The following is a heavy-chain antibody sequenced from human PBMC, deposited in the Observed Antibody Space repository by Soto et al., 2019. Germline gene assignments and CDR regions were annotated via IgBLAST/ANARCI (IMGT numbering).Heavy chain of an antibody. Sequence: PGGSLRLSCTASGFTFGDYAMSWFRQAPGKGLEWVGFIRSKAYGGTTEYAASVKGRFTISRDDSKSIAYLQMNSLKTEDTAVYYCTRDSWNYYDSSGYYYRGAFDIWGQGTMGTVS. CDR3: TRDSWNYYDSSGYYYRGAFDI. CDR2: IRSKAYGGTT. D-gene: IGHD3-22*01. V-gene: IGHV3-49*03. CDR1: GFTFGDYA. J-gene: IGHJ3*02.